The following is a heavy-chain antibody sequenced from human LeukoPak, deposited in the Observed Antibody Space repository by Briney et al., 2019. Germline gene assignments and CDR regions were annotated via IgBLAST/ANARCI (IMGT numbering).Heavy chain of an antibody. CDR2: ISGSGGTT. Sequence: PGRSLRLSCAASGFTFSSYAMNWVRQAPGKGLEWVSAISGSGGTTYYADSVKGRFTISRDNSKNTLYLQMNSLRAEDTAIYYCAKESRYCSGGSCAPFDYWGQGTLVTVSS. CDR3: AKESRYCSGGSCAPFDY. V-gene: IGHV3-23*01. CDR1: GFTFSSYA. J-gene: IGHJ4*02. D-gene: IGHD2-15*01.